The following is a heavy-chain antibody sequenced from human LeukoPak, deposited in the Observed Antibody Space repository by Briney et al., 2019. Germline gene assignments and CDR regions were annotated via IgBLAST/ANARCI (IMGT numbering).Heavy chain of an antibody. Sequence: VASVKVSCKASGYTFTSYAMHWVRQAPGQRLEWMGWINAGNGNTKYSQKFQGRVTITRDTSASTAYMELSSLRSEDTAVYYCARNQIPGIAAAGSYGMDVWGQGTTVTVSS. CDR1: GYTFTSYA. V-gene: IGHV1-3*01. J-gene: IGHJ6*02. CDR2: INAGNGNT. D-gene: IGHD6-13*01. CDR3: ARNQIPGIAAAGSYGMDV.